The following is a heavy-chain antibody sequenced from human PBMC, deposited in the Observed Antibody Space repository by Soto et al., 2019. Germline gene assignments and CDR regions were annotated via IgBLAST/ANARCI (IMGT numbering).Heavy chain of an antibody. CDR3: AKSLEYCSRGICGFFDN. CDR2: ISSSGGNT. Sequence: GGSLRLSCAASGFTFRNYAMTWVRQAPGKGLEWVSGISSSGGNTNYADSVEGRFSISRDNSQNILYLQMNSLRAEDTALYYCAKSLEYCSRGICGFFDNWGQGTLVTVSS. V-gene: IGHV3-23*01. CDR1: GFTFRNYA. D-gene: IGHD2-8*02. J-gene: IGHJ4*02.